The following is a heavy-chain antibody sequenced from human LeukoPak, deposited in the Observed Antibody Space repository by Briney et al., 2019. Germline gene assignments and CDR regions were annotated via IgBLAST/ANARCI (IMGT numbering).Heavy chain of an antibody. V-gene: IGHV3-30*03. CDR1: GFTFSSYG. Sequence: GRSLRLPCAASGFTFSSYGIHWVRQAPGKGLEWVAVISYDGSNKYYADSVKGRFTISRDNSKNTLYLQMNSLRAEDTAVYYCATDTVTTPFDYWGQGTLVTVSS. J-gene: IGHJ4*02. CDR3: ATDTVTTPFDY. CDR2: ISYDGSNK. D-gene: IGHD4-17*01.